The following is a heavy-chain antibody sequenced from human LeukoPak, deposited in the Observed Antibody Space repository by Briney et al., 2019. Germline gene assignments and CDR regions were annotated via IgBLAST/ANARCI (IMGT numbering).Heavy chain of an antibody. CDR1: GGSISSSSYY. Sequence: KPSETLSLTCTVSGGSISSSSYYWGWIRQPPGKGLEWIGSIYYSGSTYYNPSLKSRVTMSVDTSKNQFSLKLSSVTAADTAVYYCARVGTENWFDPWGQGTLVTVSS. CDR3: ARVGTENWFDP. J-gene: IGHJ5*02. CDR2: IYYSGST. V-gene: IGHV4-39*07. D-gene: IGHD3-10*01.